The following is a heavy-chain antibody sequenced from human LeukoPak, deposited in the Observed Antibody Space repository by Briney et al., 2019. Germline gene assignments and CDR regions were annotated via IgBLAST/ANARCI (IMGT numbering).Heavy chain of an antibody. CDR2: INTDGSST. D-gene: IGHD6-13*01. CDR3: TRDYFSSTWGGDYYYMDV. CDR1: GFTFSNYW. V-gene: IGHV3-74*01. Sequence: GGSLRLSCAASGFTFSNYWMHWVRQAPGKGLVWVSRINTDGSSTSYADSVKGRFTISRDNAKNTLYLQMNSLRAEDTAVYYCTRDYFSSTWGGDYYYMDVWGKGTTVTVSS. J-gene: IGHJ6*03.